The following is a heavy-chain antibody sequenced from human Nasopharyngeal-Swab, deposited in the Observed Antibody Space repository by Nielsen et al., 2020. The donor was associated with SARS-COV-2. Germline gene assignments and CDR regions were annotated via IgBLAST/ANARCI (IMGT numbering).Heavy chain of an antibody. Sequence: SETLSLTCTVSGGSINSYYWSWIRQPPGKGLEWIGYIYYSGSTNYNPSLKSRVTISVDTSKNQFSLKLSSVTAADTAVYYCARDGRDYSSSWYYYYGMDVWGQGTTVTVSS. V-gene: IGHV4-59*01. J-gene: IGHJ6*02. CDR1: GGSINSYY. CDR2: IYYSGST. CDR3: ARDGRDYSSSWYYYYGMDV. D-gene: IGHD6-13*01.